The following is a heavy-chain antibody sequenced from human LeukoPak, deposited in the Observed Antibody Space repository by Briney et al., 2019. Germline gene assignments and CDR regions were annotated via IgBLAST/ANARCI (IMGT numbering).Heavy chain of an antibody. D-gene: IGHD3-16*01. CDR2: IYTSGST. Sequence: PSQTLSLTCTVSGGSISSGSYYWSWIRQPAGKGLEWIGRIYTSGSTNYNPSLKSRVTISVDTSKNQFSLKLSSVTAADTAVYYCAREDAYGGSTPYFDYWGQGTLVTVSS. J-gene: IGHJ4*02. V-gene: IGHV4-61*02. CDR3: AREDAYGGSTPYFDY. CDR1: GGSISSGSYY.